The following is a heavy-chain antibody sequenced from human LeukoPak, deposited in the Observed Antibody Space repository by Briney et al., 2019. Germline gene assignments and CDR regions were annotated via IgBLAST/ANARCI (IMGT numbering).Heavy chain of an antibody. CDR2: IIPSGGST. J-gene: IGHJ6*02. CDR3: AREEWFGELLYLMDV. Sequence: ASVKVSCKASGYTFTSNYIHWVRQAPGQGLEWMGIIIPSGGSTTYAQKFQGRVTMTRDTSTSTVYMELSSLRSEDTAVYYCAREEWFGELLYLMDVWGQGTTVTVSS. D-gene: IGHD3-10*01. CDR1: GYTFTSNY. V-gene: IGHV1-46*01.